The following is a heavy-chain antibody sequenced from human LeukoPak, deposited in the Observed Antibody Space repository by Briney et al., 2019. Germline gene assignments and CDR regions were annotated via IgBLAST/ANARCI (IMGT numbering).Heavy chain of an antibody. J-gene: IGHJ4*02. V-gene: IGHV3-23*01. D-gene: IGHD1-26*01. CDR3: AKEYSGTFSPFPSYFDY. Sequence: GGSLRLSCAASGFTFSSYAVSWVRQAPGKGLEWVSAISASAGRTYYADSVKGRFTISRDNSKNTLFLQMNSLRADDTAVYYCAKEYSGTFSPFPSYFDYWGQGTLVTVSS. CDR1: GFTFSSYA. CDR2: ISASAGRT.